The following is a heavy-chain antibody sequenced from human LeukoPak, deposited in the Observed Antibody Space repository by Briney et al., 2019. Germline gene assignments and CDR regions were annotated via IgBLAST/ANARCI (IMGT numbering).Heavy chain of an antibody. CDR2: IYDDNT. Sequence: PGGSLRLSCAASGFTVSAYAMAWVRQAPGKGLEWVSTIYDDNTYYADSVKGRFAISTDNSKNTLYLQMNSLRVEDTAVYYCGGYSSLDHWGQGTLVTVSS. CDR3: GGYSSLDH. J-gene: IGHJ4*02. V-gene: IGHV3-23*01. CDR1: GFTVSAYA. D-gene: IGHD3-22*01.